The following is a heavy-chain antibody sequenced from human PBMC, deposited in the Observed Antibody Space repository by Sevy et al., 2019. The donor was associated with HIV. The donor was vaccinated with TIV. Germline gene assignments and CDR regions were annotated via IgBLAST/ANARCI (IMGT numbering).Heavy chain of an antibody. Sequence: SETLSLTCSVSGGSISSYFWTWVRQSPGKGLEWIGNIYFTGNTDYSPSLKSRVTLSLDTSKSQFSLTLKSVTAADTAIYFCARDSTTRPRVLDYWGQGSLVTVSS. J-gene: IGHJ4*02. CDR1: GGSISSYF. CDR3: ARDSTTRPRVLDY. CDR2: IYFTGNT. D-gene: IGHD1-1*01. V-gene: IGHV4-59*01.